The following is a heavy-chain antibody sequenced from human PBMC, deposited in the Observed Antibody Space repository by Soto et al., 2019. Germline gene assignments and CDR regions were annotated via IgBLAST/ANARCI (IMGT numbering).Heavy chain of an antibody. J-gene: IGHJ4*02. V-gene: IGHV1-69*01. CDR2: IIPIFGTA. CDR3: ARFGSGYSYGYYYFDY. Sequence: QVQLVQSGAEVKKPGSSVKVSSKASGGTFSSYAISWVRQAPGQGLEWMGGIIPIFGTANYAQKFQGRVTITADESTSTAYMELSSLRSEYTAVYYCARFGSGYSYGYYYFDYWGQGTLVTVSS. CDR1: GGTFSSYA. D-gene: IGHD5-18*01.